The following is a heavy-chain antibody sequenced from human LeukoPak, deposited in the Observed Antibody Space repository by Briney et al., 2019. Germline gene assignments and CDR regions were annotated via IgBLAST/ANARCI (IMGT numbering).Heavy chain of an antibody. V-gene: IGHV4-59*12. CDR1: GGSISSYY. CDR3: ARGFKTTYYYYMDV. D-gene: IGHD1-14*01. J-gene: IGHJ6*03. Sequence: SETLSLTCTVSGGSISSYYWSWIRQPPGKGLEWIGYIYYSGSTNYNPSLKSRVTMSVDTSKNQFSLKLSSVTAADTAVYYCARGFKTTYYYYMDVWGKGTTVTVSS. CDR2: IYYSGST.